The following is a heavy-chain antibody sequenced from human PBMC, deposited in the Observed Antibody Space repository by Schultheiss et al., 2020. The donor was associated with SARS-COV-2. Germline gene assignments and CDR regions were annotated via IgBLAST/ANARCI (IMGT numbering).Heavy chain of an antibody. Sequence: GGSLRLSCAASGFTFSSYAMSWVRQAPGKGLEWVSAISGSGGSTYYADSVKGRFTISRDNSKNTLYLQMNSLRSEDTAVYYCAARGWYYYGMDVWGQGTTVTVSS. J-gene: IGHJ6*02. CDR3: AARGWYYYGMDV. V-gene: IGHV3-23*01. D-gene: IGHD6-19*01. CDR2: ISGSGGST. CDR1: GFTFSSYA.